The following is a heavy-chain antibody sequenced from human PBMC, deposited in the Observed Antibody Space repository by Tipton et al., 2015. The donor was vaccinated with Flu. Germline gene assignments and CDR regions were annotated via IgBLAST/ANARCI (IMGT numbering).Heavy chain of an antibody. J-gene: IGHJ5*02. V-gene: IGHV4-39*07. CDR1: IGSFSINTFY. CDR3: ARDFHPTSNWFDP. Sequence: TLSLTCSVSIGSFSINTFYWGWIRQPPGKGLEWIGTIDYSGSAYYNPSLESRVTISKSKTQFSLRLTSVTAADTAVYYCARDFHPTSNWFDPWGQGTLVTVSS. CDR2: IDYSGSA.